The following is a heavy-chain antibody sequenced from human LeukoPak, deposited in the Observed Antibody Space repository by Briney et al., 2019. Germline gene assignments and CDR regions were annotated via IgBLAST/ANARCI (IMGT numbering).Heavy chain of an antibody. D-gene: IGHD3-22*01. CDR3: ARARSPSSGYLLRNHNWFDP. CDR1: GGTFSSYA. CDR2: IIPIFGTE. Sequence: SVKVSCKASGGTFSSYAISWVRQAPGQGLEWMGGIIPIFGTENYAQKFQGRVTITTDESTSTAYMELSSLRSEDTAVYYCARARSPSSGYLLRNHNWFDPWGQGTLVTVSS. V-gene: IGHV1-69*05. J-gene: IGHJ5*02.